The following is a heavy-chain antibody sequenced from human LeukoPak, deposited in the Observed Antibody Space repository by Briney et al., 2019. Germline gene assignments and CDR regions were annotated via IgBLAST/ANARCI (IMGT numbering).Heavy chain of an antibody. CDR2: TNPNSGNT. CDR1: GYTFTSYD. D-gene: IGHD3-22*01. V-gene: IGHV1-8*01. J-gene: IGHJ6*03. Sequence: EASVKVSCKASGYTFTSYDINWVRQATGQGLEWMGWTNPNSGNTGYAQKFQGRVTMTRNTSISTAYMELSSLRSEDTAVYYCARWGYYDSSGYNYYYYYMDVWGKGTTVTVSS. CDR3: ARWGYYDSSGYNYYYYYMDV.